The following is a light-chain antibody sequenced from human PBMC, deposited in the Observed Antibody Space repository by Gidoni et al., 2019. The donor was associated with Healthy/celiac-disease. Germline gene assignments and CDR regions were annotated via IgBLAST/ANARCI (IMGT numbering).Light chain of an antibody. J-gene: IGKJ3*01. CDR2: GAS. CDR1: QSVSSSY. V-gene: IGKV3-20*01. CDR3: QQYGSSFT. Sequence: EIVLTQSPGTLSLSPGERATLSCRASQSVSSSYLAWYQQKPGQDPRLLIYGASSRATGIPDRFSGSGSGTDFTLTTSRLEPEDFAVYYCQQYGSSFTFGPGTKVDIK.